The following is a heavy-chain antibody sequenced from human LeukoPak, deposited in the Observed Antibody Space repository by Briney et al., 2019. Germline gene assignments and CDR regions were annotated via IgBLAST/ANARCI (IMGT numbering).Heavy chain of an antibody. CDR1: EDTLRNVA. D-gene: IGHD3-22*01. Sequence: SVKVSCRTTEDTLRNVAFSWVRQAPGQGHEWLGGIIPMIATASYSQKFQGRVSINADKSTNTVYMELSSLKLEDTAVYYCARGAGWLYDWGQGTLVIVSS. J-gene: IGHJ4*02. CDR3: ARGAGWLYD. CDR2: IIPMIATA. V-gene: IGHV1-69*06.